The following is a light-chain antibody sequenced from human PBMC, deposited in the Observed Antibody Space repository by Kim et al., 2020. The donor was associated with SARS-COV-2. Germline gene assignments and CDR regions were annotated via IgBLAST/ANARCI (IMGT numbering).Light chain of an antibody. CDR1: SSDVGGYNC. V-gene: IGLV2-14*03. J-gene: IGLJ1*01. CDR2: DVS. CDR3: TSYTGSSTPYV. Sequence: QSALTQPVSVSGSPGQSITISCTGTSSDVGGYNCVSWYQQHPGKAPKLMIYDVSNRPSGVSNRFSGSKSDNTASLTISGLQAEDEADYYCTSYTGSSTPYVFGTGTKVTDL.